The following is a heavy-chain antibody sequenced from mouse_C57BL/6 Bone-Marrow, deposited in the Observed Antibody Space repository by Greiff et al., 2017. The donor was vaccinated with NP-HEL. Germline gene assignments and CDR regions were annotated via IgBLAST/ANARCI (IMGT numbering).Heavy chain of an antibody. V-gene: IGHV5-6*01. CDR2: ISSGGSYT. D-gene: IGHD2-2*01. CDR3: ARQGTGYLAWFAY. CDR1: GFTFSSYG. J-gene: IGHJ3*01. Sequence: EVKLMESGGDLVKPGGSLKLSCAASGFTFSSYGMSWVRQTPDKRLEWVATISSGGSYTYYPDSVKGRFTISRDNAKNTLYLQMSSLKSEDTAMYYCARQGTGYLAWFAYWGQGTLVTVSA.